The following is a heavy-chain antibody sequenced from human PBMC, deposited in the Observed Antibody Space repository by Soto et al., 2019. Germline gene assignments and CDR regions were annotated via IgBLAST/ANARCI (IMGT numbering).Heavy chain of an antibody. CDR1: GDSVSSNSAA. CDR3: ARGYFYYFEY. D-gene: IGHD3-22*01. J-gene: IGHJ4*02. CDR2: TYYRSKWYN. V-gene: IGHV6-1*01. Sequence: SHTLSLTCAISGDSVSSNSAAWNLIRQSPSRGLEWLGRTYYRSKWYNDYSVSVKSRITINPDTSKNQFSLQLNSVTPEDTAVYYCARGYFYYFEYWGQGTLVTVSS.